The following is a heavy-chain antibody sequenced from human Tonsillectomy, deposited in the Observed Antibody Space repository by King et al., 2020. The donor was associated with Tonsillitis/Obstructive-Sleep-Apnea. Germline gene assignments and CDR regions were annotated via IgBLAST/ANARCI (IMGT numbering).Heavy chain of an antibody. CDR3: ASPYCSSTSCYKYYFDY. D-gene: IGHD2-2*01. CDR2: IIPIFGTA. V-gene: IGHV1-69*01. J-gene: IGHJ4*02. CDR1: GGTFSSYA. Sequence: QLVQSGAEVKKPGSSVKVSCKASGGTFSSYAISWVRQAPGQGLEWMGGIIPIFGTANYAQKFQGRVTITADESTSTAYMELSSLRSEDTAVYYCASPYCSSTSCYKYYFDYWGQGTLVTVSS.